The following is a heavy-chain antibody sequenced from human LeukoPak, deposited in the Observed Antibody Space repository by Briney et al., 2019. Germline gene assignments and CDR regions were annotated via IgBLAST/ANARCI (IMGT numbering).Heavy chain of an antibody. D-gene: IGHD1-26*01. V-gene: IGHV3-23*01. CDR2: IYASGENT. Sequence: AGTLRLSCAASGFTFSSYAMTWVRQAPGKGLEWVSGIYASGENTYYADSVKGRFTISRDSSKNTLYLQMNSVRGEDTAVYYCVRGLRELPYWGQGTLVTVSS. J-gene: IGHJ4*02. CDR1: GFTFSSYA. CDR3: VRGLRELPY.